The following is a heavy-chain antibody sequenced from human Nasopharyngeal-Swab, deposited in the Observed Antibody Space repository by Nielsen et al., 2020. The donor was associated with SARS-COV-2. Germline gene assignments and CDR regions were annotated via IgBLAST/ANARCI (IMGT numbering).Heavy chain of an antibody. D-gene: IGHD6-13*01. CDR3: AKDLGLGSWYYAY. J-gene: IGHJ4*02. CDR1: GFTFSSYA. Sequence: GGSLRLSCAASGFTFSSYAMSWVRQAQGKGLEWVSAISGSGGSTYYADSVKGRFTISRDNSKNTLYLQMNSLRAEDTAVYYCAKDLGLGSWYYAYWGQGTLVTVSS. CDR2: ISGSGGST. V-gene: IGHV3-23*01.